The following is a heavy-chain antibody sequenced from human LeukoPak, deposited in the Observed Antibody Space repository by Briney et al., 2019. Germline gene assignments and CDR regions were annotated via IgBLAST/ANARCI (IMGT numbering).Heavy chain of an antibody. J-gene: IGHJ4*02. CDR3: ARGRDDYVWGSYRIGY. V-gene: IGHV4-4*09. CDR1: GASISSSC. Sequence: PSETLSLTCTVSGASISSSCWSWIRQPPRKGLEWIGYIYTSGSTSVNPSLKSRVTISVDTSKNQFSLKLSSVTAADTAVYYCARGRDDYVWGSYRIGYWGQGTLVTVSS. CDR2: IYTSGST. D-gene: IGHD3-16*02.